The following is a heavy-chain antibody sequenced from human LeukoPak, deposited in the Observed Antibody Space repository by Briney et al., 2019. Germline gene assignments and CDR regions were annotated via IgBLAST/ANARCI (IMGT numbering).Heavy chain of an antibody. CDR1: GFTVSSNY. Sequence: GGSLRLSCAASGFTVSSNYMSWVRQAPGKGLEWVSTISSGGATYYVDSVKGRFTISRDNAENSLFLQMNNLRVDDTAVYYCARSGGYGWDYWGQGAVVTVSS. CDR2: ISSGGAT. J-gene: IGHJ4*02. CDR3: ARSGGYGWDY. D-gene: IGHD5-12*01. V-gene: IGHV3-66*01.